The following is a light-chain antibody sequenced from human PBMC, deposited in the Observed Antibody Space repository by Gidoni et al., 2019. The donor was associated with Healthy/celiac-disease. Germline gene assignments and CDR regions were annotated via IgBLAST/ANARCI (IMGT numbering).Light chain of an antibody. CDR3: QQSYSTPPWT. J-gene: IGKJ1*01. CDR2: AAS. CDR1: QSISSY. V-gene: IGKV1-39*01. Sequence: DIQMTQSPSSLSASVGDRVTITCRASQSISSYLNWYQQKPGKAPKLLIYAASSLQSGVPSRFSGSVSGTDFTLTLSSLPPEDFATYSCQQSYSTPPWTFGQGTKVEIK.